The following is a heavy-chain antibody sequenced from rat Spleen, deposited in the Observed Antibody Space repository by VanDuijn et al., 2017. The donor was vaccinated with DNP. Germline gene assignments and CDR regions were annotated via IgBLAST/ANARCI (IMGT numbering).Heavy chain of an antibody. Sequence: EVQLVESGGDLVQPGRSLKLSCAASGFTFSNYDMAWVRQAPTKGLEWVASISTGGGNTYYRDSVKGRFTISRDDATSTLYLQMDSLRSEDTATYYCTRGGTYYFDYWGQGVMVTVSS. J-gene: IGHJ2*01. CDR1: GFTFSNYD. CDR3: TRGGTYYFDY. CDR2: ISTGGGNT. V-gene: IGHV5-25*01.